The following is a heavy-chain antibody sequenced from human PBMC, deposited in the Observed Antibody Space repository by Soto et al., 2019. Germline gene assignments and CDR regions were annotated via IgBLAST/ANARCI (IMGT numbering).Heavy chain of an antibody. J-gene: IGHJ4*02. CDR2: ISYSSSSI. CDR3: ARAGAGTGY. CDR1: EFTFSSYS. D-gene: IGHD3-10*01. V-gene: IGHV3-48*02. Sequence: EVQLVESGGGLVQPGGSLRLSCAASEFTFSSYSMNWVRQAPGKGLEWISYISYSSSSIQYADSVKGRFTISRDNAKNSLYLQMSSLRDEDTAVYYCARAGAGTGYWGQGTLVTVAS.